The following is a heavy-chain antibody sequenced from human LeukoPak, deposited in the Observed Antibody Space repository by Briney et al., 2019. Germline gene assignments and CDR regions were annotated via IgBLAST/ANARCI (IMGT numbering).Heavy chain of an antibody. CDR1: RFTVSSNY. Sequence: PGGSLRLSCAASRFTVSSNYMSWVRQAPGKGLEWVSLIYSGGSTYYSDSVKGRFTISRDNSKNTLYLHMNSLRAEDTAVYYCARATHSSSWYYYYYYYMDVWGKGTTVTTSS. CDR2: IYSGGST. D-gene: IGHD6-13*01. J-gene: IGHJ6*03. CDR3: ARATHSSSWYYYYYYYMDV. V-gene: IGHV3-66*01.